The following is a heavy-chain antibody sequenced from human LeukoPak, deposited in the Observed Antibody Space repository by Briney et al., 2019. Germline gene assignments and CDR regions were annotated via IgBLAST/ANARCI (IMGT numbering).Heavy chain of an antibody. V-gene: IGHV3-48*04. CDR3: VRDGAVVTSGSYPWRYFQY. Sequence: HPGGSLRLSCAASGFTFSSSTMNWVRQAPGKGLEWVSFISSSSSTIYYADSVKGRFTISRDNAKNSLYLQMNTLRAEDTAVYYCVRDGAVVTSGSYPWRYFQYWGQGTLVTVSS. J-gene: IGHJ1*01. D-gene: IGHD3-10*01. CDR2: ISSSSSTI. CDR1: GFTFSSST.